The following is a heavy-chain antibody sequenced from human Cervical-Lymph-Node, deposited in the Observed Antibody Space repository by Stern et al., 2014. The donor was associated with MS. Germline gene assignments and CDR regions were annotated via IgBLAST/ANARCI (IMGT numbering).Heavy chain of an antibody. J-gene: IGHJ4*02. Sequence: VQLVESGAEVKKPGASVTVSCKASGYSFTYHYIHWVRQAPGQGLEWMGIINPSGGSTTYAPGFQGRVTMTRDTSTTTFYMELSSLGFDDTAVYYCAREEGHPASRALDYWGQGSLVAVSS. CDR1: GYSFTYHY. V-gene: IGHV1-46*01. CDR3: AREEGHPASRALDY. CDR2: INPSGGST.